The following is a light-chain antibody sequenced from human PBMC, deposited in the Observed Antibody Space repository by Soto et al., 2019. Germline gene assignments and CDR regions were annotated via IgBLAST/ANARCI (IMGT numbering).Light chain of an antibody. CDR3: QQYYASSWT. V-gene: IGKV3-20*01. CDR2: AAS. CDR1: QSISSTY. J-gene: IGKJ1*01. Sequence: EIVLTQSPGTLSLSPGERATLSCRASQSISSTYLAWYRQKPGQAPRLLIYAASSRATGIPDRFSGSGSGTDFTLTISRLEPEDFAVYYCQQYYASSWTFGQDTNVDIK.